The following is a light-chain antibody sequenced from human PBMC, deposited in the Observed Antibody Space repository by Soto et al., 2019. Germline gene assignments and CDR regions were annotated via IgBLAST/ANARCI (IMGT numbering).Light chain of an antibody. CDR1: QSISSW. Sequence: DILMTQSPSTLSASVGDRVTSTCRASQSISSWLAWYQQKPGKVPKFLIYKASSLESGVPSRFSGSGSGTEFTLTISSLQPDDFATYYCQQYNSFPTFGQGTKVEIK. CDR3: QQYNSFPT. CDR2: KAS. J-gene: IGKJ1*01. V-gene: IGKV1-5*03.